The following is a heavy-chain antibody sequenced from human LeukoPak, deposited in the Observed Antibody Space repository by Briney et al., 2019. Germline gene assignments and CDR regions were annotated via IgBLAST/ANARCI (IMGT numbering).Heavy chain of an antibody. D-gene: IGHD3-3*01. CDR2: IIPIFGTA. V-gene: IGHV1-69*01. Sequence: SVKVSCKASGGTFISYAISWVRPAPGQGLEWMGGIIPIFGTADYAQKFQGRVTITADESTSTAYMELSSLRSEDTAVYYCARMYYDFWSGLVGSQRTNYYYYYMDVWGKGTTVTVSS. CDR3: ARMYYDFWSGLVGSQRTNYYYYYMDV. CDR1: GGTFISYA. J-gene: IGHJ6*03.